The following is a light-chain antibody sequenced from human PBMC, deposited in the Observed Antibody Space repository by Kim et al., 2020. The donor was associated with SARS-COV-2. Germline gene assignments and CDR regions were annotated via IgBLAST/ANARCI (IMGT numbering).Light chain of an antibody. CDR1: QSLSSW. V-gene: IGKV1-5*03. CDR3: QQYHSYPVT. CDR2: KSS. J-gene: IGKJ4*01. Sequence: AFVGDRVTLTCRASQSLSSWLAWYQQKPGKAPKLLIYKSSNLQSGVPSRFGGSESGTEFTLTISSLQPDDFATYYCQQYHSYPVTFGGGTKVDIK.